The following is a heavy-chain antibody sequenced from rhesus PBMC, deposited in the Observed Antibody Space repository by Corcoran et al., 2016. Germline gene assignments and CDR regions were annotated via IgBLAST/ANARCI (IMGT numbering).Heavy chain of an antibody. V-gene: IGHV4-173*01. CDR3: ARSGWTSWDNRFDV. J-gene: IGHJ5-1*01. CDR1: DGSISNNY. D-gene: IGHD2-39*02. Sequence: QLQLQESGPGLVKPLETLSLTCVGSDGSISNNYWNGIRQPPGKGLVCIARISGSGGGTDYNPSLKSRVTISRDMSKTQFSLKVNSVPAADTAVYYCARSGWTSWDNRFDVWGAGVLVTVSS. CDR2: ISGSGGGT.